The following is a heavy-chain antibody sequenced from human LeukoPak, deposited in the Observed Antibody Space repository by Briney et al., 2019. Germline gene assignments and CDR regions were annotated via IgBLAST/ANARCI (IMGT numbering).Heavy chain of an antibody. CDR3: ARVAVVPAAIF. CDR2: IWYDGSNK. D-gene: IGHD2-2*01. Sequence: GRSLRLSCAASGFTFSSYGMHWVRQAPGKGLEWVAVIWYDGSNKYYADSVKGRFTISRDNSKNTLYLQMNSLRAEDTAVYYCARVAVVPAAIFWGQGTLVTVSS. J-gene: IGHJ4*02. CDR1: GFTFSSYG. V-gene: IGHV3-33*01.